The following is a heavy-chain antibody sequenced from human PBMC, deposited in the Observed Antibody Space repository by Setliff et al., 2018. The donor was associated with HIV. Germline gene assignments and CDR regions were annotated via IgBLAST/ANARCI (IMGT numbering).Heavy chain of an antibody. V-gene: IGHV4-4*02. Sequence: SETLSLTCAISGGSISSSNWRSWVRQPPGEGPEWIGEIYNTGSSNYNPSLKSRVTMSVDKSKNQFSLRLSSVTAEDTAVYYCARVRTATTDSFDIWGQGTMVTVSS. CDR2: IYNTGSS. D-gene: IGHD4-17*01. J-gene: IGHJ3*02. CDR3: ARVRTATTDSFDI. CDR1: GGSISSSNW.